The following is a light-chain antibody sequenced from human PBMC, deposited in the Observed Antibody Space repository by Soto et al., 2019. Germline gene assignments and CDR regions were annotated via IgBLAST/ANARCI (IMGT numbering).Light chain of an antibody. CDR3: QQYGSSPPGT. J-gene: IGKJ1*01. Sequence: TQSPATLSLSPGERATLSCRASESVSTFLAWYQQKPGQAPRLLIYEASSRATGIPARFSGSGSGTDFSLTISRLEPEDSAVYYCQQYGSSPPGTFGQGTKVDIK. V-gene: IGKV3-20*01. CDR1: ESVSTF. CDR2: EAS.